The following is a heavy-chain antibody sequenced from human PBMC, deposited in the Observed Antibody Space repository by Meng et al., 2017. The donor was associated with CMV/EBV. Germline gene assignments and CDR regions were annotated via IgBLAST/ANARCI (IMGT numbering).Heavy chain of an antibody. CDR1: GFPLSTSGVG. Sequence: SGPTLVKPTQTLTLTCTFSGFPLSTSGVGVGWIRQPPGKALEWLALIYWNDDKRYSPSLKSRLTITKDTSKNQVVLTMTNMDPVDTATYYCAHVMWWSPRADYWGQGTLVTVSS. CDR2: IYWNDDK. D-gene: IGHD2-21*01. CDR3: AHVMWWSPRADY. J-gene: IGHJ4*02. V-gene: IGHV2-5*01.